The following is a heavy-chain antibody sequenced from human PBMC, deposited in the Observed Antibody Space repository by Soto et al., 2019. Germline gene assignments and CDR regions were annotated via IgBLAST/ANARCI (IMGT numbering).Heavy chain of an antibody. V-gene: IGHV3-11*01. J-gene: IGHJ4*02. CDR1: GFTFSDYY. CDR2: INTLSSAI. CDR3: ARRLQWQLRPLDS. D-gene: IGHD6-19*01. Sequence: QVHLMESGGGLVKPGGSLRLYCAGSGFTFSDYYMTWIRQAPGKGLEWVSYINTLSSAIYYADSVKGRFTISRDNAKNSLYLEMNSLRAEDTAVYYCARRLQWQLRPLDSWGRGTLVTVSS.